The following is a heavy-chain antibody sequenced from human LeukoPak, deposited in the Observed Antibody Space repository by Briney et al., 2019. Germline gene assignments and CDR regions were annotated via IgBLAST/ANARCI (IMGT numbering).Heavy chain of an antibody. Sequence: ASVKVSCKSSGYTFPSYDINWVRQATGQGLEWMGWMNPNSGNTGYAQKFQGRVTITRNTSITTAYMELSSLRSEDTAVYYCARGPKWSGSYYYFDYWGQGTLVTVSS. D-gene: IGHD1-26*01. CDR1: GYTFPSYD. CDR2: MNPNSGNT. J-gene: IGHJ4*02. V-gene: IGHV1-8*01. CDR3: ARGPKWSGSYYYFDY.